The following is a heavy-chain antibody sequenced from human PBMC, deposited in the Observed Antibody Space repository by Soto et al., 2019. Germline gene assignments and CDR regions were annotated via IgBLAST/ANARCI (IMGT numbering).Heavy chain of an antibody. Sequence: QVQLVQSGAEVKKPGASVKVSCKASGYTFTNYGISWVRQAPGQGLEWMGWINTYNDNTYYAQKLQGRVTLTTDTSTSTAYMDLRSLRSDDTAVYYCARRAQLSGSNYHQDYWGQGTLVTVSS. CDR2: INTYNDNT. CDR3: ARRAQLSGSNYHQDY. CDR1: GYTFTNYG. D-gene: IGHD3-10*01. V-gene: IGHV1-18*01. J-gene: IGHJ4*02.